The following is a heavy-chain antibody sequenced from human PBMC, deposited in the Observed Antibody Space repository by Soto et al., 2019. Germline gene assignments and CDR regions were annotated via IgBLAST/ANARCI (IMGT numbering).Heavy chain of an antibody. V-gene: IGHV3-33*01. CDR3: AREAPYYGMDV. CDR2: IWYDGNNK. CDR1: GFTFSSYG. Sequence: QVQLVESGGGVVQPGRSLRLSCAASGFTFSSYGMHWVRQAPGKGLEWVAVIWYDGNNKYYADSVKGRFTISRDNSKNTLYLPMNSLRAEDTAVYYCAREAPYYGMDVSCQGTPVTVSS. J-gene: IGHJ6*02.